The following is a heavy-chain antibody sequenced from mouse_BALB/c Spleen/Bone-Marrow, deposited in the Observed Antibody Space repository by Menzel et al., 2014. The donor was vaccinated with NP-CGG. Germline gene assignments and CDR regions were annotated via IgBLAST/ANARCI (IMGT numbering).Heavy chain of an antibody. J-gene: IGHJ2*01. D-gene: IGHD1-1*01. Sequence: VQLQQSGAEFVRPGALVKLSCNASGFNIKDYYMHWVKQRPEQGLEWTGWIDPENGNTIYDPKFPGKASITADTSSNTAYLQLSSLTSEDTAVYYCTRWVYYGSSYFDYWGQGTTLTVSS. CDR2: IDPENGNT. CDR1: GFNIKDYY. CDR3: TRWVYYGSSYFDY. V-gene: IGHV14-1*02.